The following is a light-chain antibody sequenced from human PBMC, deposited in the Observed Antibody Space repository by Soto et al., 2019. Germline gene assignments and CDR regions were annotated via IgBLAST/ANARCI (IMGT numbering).Light chain of an antibody. CDR2: EDS. CDR1: SSDVGSSNF. V-gene: IGLV2-23*01. CDR3: CSYAGSVI. Sequence: QSVLTQPASVSGSPGQSITISCTGTSSDVGSSNFVSWYQQHPGKAPKLMIYEDSKRPSGVSNRFSGSKSANTASLTISGLQAEDEADYYCCSYAGSVIFGGGTKLTVL. J-gene: IGLJ2*01.